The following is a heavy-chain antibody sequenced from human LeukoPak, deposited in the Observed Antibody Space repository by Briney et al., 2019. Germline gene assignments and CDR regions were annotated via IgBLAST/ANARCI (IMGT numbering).Heavy chain of an antibody. CDR1: GWSLSRFG. CDR3: AKDHHHGRYYDILTGRLFDY. Sequence: PGGSLRLSFPASGWSLSRFGMHWVRQAPARARTWVYFIKYDGTIQYYADSVKGRFTISRDSSENTLYLQMNSLTPEDTALYYCAKDHHHGRYYDILTGRLFDYWGQGTLVTVSS. J-gene: IGHJ4*02. CDR2: IKYDGTIQ. D-gene: IGHD3-9*01. V-gene: IGHV3-30*02.